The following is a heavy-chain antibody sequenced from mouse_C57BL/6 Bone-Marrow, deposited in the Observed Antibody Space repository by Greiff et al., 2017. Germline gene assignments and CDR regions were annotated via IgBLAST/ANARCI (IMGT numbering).Heavy chain of an antibody. Sequence: QVHVKQSGAELVRPGTSVKMSCKASGYTFTNYWIGWAKQRPGHGLEWIGDIYPGGGYTNYNEKFKGKATLTADKSSSTAYMQFSSLTSEDSAIYYCARDDGWFAYWGQGTLVTVSA. CDR2: IYPGGGYT. CDR3: ARDDGWFAY. V-gene: IGHV1-63*01. D-gene: IGHD2-3*01. J-gene: IGHJ3*01. CDR1: GYTFTNYW.